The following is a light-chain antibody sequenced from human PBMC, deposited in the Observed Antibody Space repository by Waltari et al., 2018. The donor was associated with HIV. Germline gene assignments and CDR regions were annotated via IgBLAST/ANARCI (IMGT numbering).Light chain of an antibody. CDR1: CSNLGSHY. J-gene: IGLJ1*01. CDR2: RNN. Sequence: QSVLTQPPSASGTPGQRVTIPCSGSCSNLGSHYGYWYQQPPGTAPKPLIYRNNQRPSGVPDRFSGSKSGTSASLAISGLRSEDEADYYCAAWDDSLSGYVFGTGTKVTVL. V-gene: IGLV1-47*01. CDR3: AAWDDSLSGYV.